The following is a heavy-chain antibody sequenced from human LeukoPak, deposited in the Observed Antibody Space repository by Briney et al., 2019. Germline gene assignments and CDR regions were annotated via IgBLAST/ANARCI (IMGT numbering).Heavy chain of an antibody. V-gene: IGHV4-61*02. CDR3: ARGHTGQNWFDP. CDR2: IHVTGRT. J-gene: IGHJ5*02. Sequence: PSETLSLTCTVSGASISSGNYYWSWIRQTAGKGLEWIGRIHVTGRTDYNPSLKSRVTVSLDTAKNQYSLQLSSVSAADTAIYYCARGHTGQNWFDPWGQGTLVTVSS. CDR1: GASISSGNYY. D-gene: IGHD2-8*02.